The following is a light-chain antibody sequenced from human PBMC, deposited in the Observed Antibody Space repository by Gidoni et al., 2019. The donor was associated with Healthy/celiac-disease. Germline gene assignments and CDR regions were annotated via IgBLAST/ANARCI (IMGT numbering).Light chain of an antibody. CDR1: SSDVGCYNY. CDR2: DVS. Sequence: QSALTQPAYVSGSPGQSITIPCTGTSSDVGCYNYVSRYQQHPGKAPKLMIYDVSNRPSGVSNRFSGSKSGNTASLTISGLQAEDEADYYCSSYTSSSTLVFGGGTKLTVL. V-gene: IGLV2-14*03. J-gene: IGLJ2*01. CDR3: SSYTSSSTLV.